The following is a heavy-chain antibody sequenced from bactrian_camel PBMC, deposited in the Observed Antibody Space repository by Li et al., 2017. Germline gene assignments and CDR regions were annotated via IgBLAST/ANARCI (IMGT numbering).Heavy chain of an antibody. CDR2: IYHDGTGT. V-gene: IGHV3S7*01. CDR3: ATRATYYSDYALPN. D-gene: IGHD4*01. Sequence: HVQLVESGGGSVQAGATLTLSCTASGFTFDGADMGWYRQAPATGLEWVASIYHDGTGTYYRDSVKGRFTVARDNAKNTLYLQMNNLKPEDTALYYCATRATYYSDYALPNWGQGTQVTVS. J-gene: IGHJ4*01. CDR1: GFTFDGAD.